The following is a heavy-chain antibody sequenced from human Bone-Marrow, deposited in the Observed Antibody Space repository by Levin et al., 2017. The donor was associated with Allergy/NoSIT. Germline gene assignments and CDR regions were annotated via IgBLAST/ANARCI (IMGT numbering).Heavy chain of an antibody. CDR3: AREGGDGYHYVD. J-gene: IGHJ4*02. V-gene: IGHV3-7*01. D-gene: IGHD5-24*01. CDR1: FFPFLLSF. Sequence: GGSLRLSFSSSFFPFLLSFLLFFLPSPPKGLEWVANMRQDGSETYYVDSVKGRFTISGDHAKNSLSLQMNNLRVEDTAVYYCAREGGDGYHYVDWGQGTLVTVSS. CDR2: MRQDGSET.